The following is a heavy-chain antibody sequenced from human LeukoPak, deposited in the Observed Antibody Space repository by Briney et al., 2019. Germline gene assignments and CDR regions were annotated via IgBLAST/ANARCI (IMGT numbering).Heavy chain of an antibody. V-gene: IGHV1-2*02. D-gene: IGHD3-22*01. CDR2: INPNSGGT. CDR1: GYTFTGYY. J-gene: IGHJ3*02. CDR3: ARDQDYYDDADAFDI. Sequence: GASVKVSCKASGYTFTGYYMYWVRQAPGQGLEWMGWINPNSGGTNYAQKFQGRVTMTRDTSISTAYMELSRLRSDDTAVYYCARDQDYYDDADAFDIWGLGTMVTVSS.